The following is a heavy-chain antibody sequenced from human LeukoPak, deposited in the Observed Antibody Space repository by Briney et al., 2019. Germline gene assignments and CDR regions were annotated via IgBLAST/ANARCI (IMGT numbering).Heavy chain of an antibody. D-gene: IGHD2-2*02. CDR1: GGSISSTSYY. CDR3: ARGGRIVVVPAAIGGWFDP. V-gene: IGHV4-39*01. J-gene: IGHJ5*02. CDR2: IYYSGTT. Sequence: PSETLSLTCTVSGGSISSTSYYWGWIRQPPGKGLEWIGSIYYSGTTYYNPSLQSRVTISVDTSKNQFSLKLSSVTAADTAVYYCARGGRIVVVPAAIGGWFDPWGQGTLVTVSS.